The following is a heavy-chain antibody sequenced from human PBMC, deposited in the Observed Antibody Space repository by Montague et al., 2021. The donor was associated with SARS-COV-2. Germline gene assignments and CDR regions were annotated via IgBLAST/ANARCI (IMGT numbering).Heavy chain of an antibody. Sequence: SRRLSLSASGFTFSSYAMSWVRQAPGKGPEWVSAISGSGGSTYYADSVKGRFTISRDNSKNTLYLQMNSLRAEDTAVYYCAKVGSSWYHGYYYGMDVWGQGTTVTVSS. CDR1: GFTFSSYA. V-gene: IGHV3-23*01. CDR2: ISGSGGST. J-gene: IGHJ6*02. D-gene: IGHD6-13*01. CDR3: AKVGSSWYHGYYYGMDV.